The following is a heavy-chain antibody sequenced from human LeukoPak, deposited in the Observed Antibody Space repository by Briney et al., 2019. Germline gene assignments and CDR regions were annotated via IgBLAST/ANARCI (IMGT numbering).Heavy chain of an antibody. Sequence: ASVKVSCKASGYTFTGYYMHWVRQAPGQGLEWMGWINPNSGGTNYAQKFQGRVTMTRDTSISTAYMELSRLRSDDTAVYYCARDSCPLYLTGYYYYGMDVWGQGTTVIVSS. CDR3: ARDSCPLYLTGYYYYGMDV. CDR1: GYTFTGYY. J-gene: IGHJ6*02. D-gene: IGHD2-8*01. CDR2: INPNSGGT. V-gene: IGHV1-2*02.